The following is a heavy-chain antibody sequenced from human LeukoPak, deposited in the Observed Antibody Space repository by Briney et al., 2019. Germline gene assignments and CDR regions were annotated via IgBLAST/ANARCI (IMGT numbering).Heavy chain of an antibody. J-gene: IGHJ6*03. CDR3: ASSKGSFYHSHMDV. Sequence: TGGSLRLSCAASGFTFSSYWMSWVRQAPGKGLEWVANIKQDGSEKYYVDPVKGRFTISRDNAKNSLYLQMNSLRAEDTAVYYCASSKGSFYHSHMDVWGKGTTVTVSS. V-gene: IGHV3-7*01. D-gene: IGHD2/OR15-2a*01. CDR1: GFTFSSYW. CDR2: IKQDGSEK.